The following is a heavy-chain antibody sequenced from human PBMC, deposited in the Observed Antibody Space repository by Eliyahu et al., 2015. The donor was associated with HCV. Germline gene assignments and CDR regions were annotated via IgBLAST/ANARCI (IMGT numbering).Heavy chain of an antibody. CDR1: GYTFTTYG. CDR3: ARCIDGSCASGY. V-gene: IGHV1-18*01. CDR2: ISVYNGNT. D-gene: IGHD2-15*01. Sequence: QVQLVQSGAEVKKPEASVKVSCKASGYTFTTYGIIWVRQAPGQGLEWMGWISVYNGNTNYAQKFQGRVTVTTDTSTNTAYMEVRSLRSDDTAVYYCARCIDGSCASGYWGQGTLVTVSS. J-gene: IGHJ4*02.